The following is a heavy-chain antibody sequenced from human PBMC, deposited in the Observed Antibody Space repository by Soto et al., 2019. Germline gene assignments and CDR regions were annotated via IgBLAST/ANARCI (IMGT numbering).Heavy chain of an antibody. D-gene: IGHD6-13*01. CDR2: ISGSGGTT. Sequence: GGSLRLSCAASGFSFSSYAMSWVRQAPGKGLEWVLVISGSGGTTRYADSVKGRFTISRDNSKNMLYLQMNSLRAEDTAVYYCAKDRNSDSQGPHNWSQGTLVTVSS. V-gene: IGHV3-23*01. CDR3: AKDRNSDSQGPHN. CDR1: GFSFSSYA. J-gene: IGHJ1*01.